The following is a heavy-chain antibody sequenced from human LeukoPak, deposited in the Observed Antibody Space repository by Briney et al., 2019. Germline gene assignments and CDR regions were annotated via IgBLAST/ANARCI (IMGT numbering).Heavy chain of an antibody. D-gene: IGHD3-9*01. Sequence: GASVKVSCKASGYTFTGYYMHWVRQAPGQGLEWMGIINPSGGSTSYAQKFQGRVTMTRDMSTSTVYMELSSLRSEDTAVYYCARVATWDRQYDILTGYRLYFDYWGQGTLVTVSS. CDR2: INPSGGST. CDR1: GYTFTGYY. V-gene: IGHV1-46*03. CDR3: ARVATWDRQYDILTGYRLYFDY. J-gene: IGHJ4*02.